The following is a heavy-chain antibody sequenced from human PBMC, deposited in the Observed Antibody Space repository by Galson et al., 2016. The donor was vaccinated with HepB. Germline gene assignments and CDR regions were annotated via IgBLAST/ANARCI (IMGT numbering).Heavy chain of an antibody. V-gene: IGHV3-30*18. Sequence: SLRLSCAASGFTFSSYGLHWVRQAPGKGLEWLAVISGDGSTAYYVVSVKGRFTISRDNSNKTLYLQMNSLRTEDTSVYYCAKEDSGDHDLYFYGLDVWGKGTTVTVSS. CDR1: GFTFSSYG. J-gene: IGHJ6*04. CDR2: ISGDGSTA. CDR3: AKEDSGDHDLYFYGLDV. D-gene: IGHD1-1*01.